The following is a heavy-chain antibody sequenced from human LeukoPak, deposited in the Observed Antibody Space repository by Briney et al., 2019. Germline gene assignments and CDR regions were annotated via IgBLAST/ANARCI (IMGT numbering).Heavy chain of an antibody. V-gene: IGHV3-23*01. Sequence: GGSLRLSCAASGFTFSSYAMSWVRQAPGKGLEWVSAISGSGGTTYYADSVKGRFTISRDNSKNTLYLQMNSLRAEDTAVYYCARDSGTSYSSGWYDYWGQGTLVTVSS. J-gene: IGHJ4*02. CDR2: ISGSGGTT. CDR1: GFTFSSYA. CDR3: ARDSGTSYSSGWYDY. D-gene: IGHD6-19*01.